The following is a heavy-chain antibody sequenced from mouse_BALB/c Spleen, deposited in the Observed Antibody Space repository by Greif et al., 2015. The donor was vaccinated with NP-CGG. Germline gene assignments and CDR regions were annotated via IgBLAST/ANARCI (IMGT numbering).Heavy chain of an antibody. CDR3: ARERSMITYYFDY. V-gene: IGHV2-9*02. CDR2: IWAGGST. CDR1: GFSLTSYG. Sequence: QVQLKESGPGLVAPSQSLSITCTVSGFSLTSYGVHWVRQPPGKGLEWLGVIWAGGSTNYNSALMSRLSISKDNSKSXVFLKMNSVHTDDTSMYYCARERSMITYYFDYCGEDTTLTVSS. D-gene: IGHD2-4*01. J-gene: IGHJ2*01.